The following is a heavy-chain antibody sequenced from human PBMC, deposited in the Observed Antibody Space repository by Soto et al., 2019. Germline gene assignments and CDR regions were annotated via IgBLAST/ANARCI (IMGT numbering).Heavy chain of an antibody. J-gene: IGHJ6*02. CDR3: ARSPSVGDTYYYYYGMDV. V-gene: IGHV4-4*07. Sequence: SETLSLTCTVSCGSISSYYWSWIRQPAGKGLEWIGRIYTSGSTNYNPSLKSRVTMSVDTSKNQFSLKLSSVTAADTAVYYCARSPSVGDTYYYYYGMDVWGQGTTVTVSS. D-gene: IGHD4-17*01. CDR2: IYTSGST. CDR1: CGSISSYY.